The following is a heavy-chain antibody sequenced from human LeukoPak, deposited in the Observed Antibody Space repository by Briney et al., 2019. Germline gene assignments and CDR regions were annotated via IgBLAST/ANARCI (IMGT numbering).Heavy chain of an antibody. Sequence: GGSLRLSCAASGFTFSSYSMNWVRQAPGKGLEWVSSISSSSSYIYYADSVKGRFTISRDNAKNSLYLQMNSLRAEDTAAYYCARARITMVRGVMNYYGMDVWGQGTTVTVSS. V-gene: IGHV3-21*01. D-gene: IGHD3-10*01. CDR2: ISSSSSYI. J-gene: IGHJ6*02. CDR1: GFTFSSYS. CDR3: ARARITMVRGVMNYYGMDV.